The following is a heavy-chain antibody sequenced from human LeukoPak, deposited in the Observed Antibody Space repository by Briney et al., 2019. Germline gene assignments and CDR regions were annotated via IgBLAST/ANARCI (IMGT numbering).Heavy chain of an antibody. CDR1: GASISSYY. CDR3: ARDPDGYNWFDS. V-gene: IGHV4-4*07. J-gene: IGHJ5*01. D-gene: IGHD1-14*01. CDR2: VYSSGST. Sequence: SETLSLTCTVSGASISSYYWSWIRQPAGKGLEWIGRVYSSGSTNYNPSLKSRVTMSEDTSKNQLSLKPRSVTAADTAVYYCARDPDGYNWFDSWGQGTQVTVST.